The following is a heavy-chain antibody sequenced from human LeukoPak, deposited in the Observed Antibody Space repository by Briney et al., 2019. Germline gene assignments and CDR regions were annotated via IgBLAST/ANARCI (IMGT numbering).Heavy chain of an antibody. V-gene: IGHV3-30*18. Sequence: GRSLRLSCAASGFTFSSYGMHWVRQAPSKGLEWVAVISYDGSNKYYADSVKGRFTISRDNSKNTLYLQMNSLRAEDTAVYYCAKVMVRGVIMTLYYYYGMDVWGQGTTVTVSS. CDR1: GFTFSSYG. CDR2: ISYDGSNK. J-gene: IGHJ6*02. CDR3: AKVMVRGVIMTLYYYYGMDV. D-gene: IGHD3-10*01.